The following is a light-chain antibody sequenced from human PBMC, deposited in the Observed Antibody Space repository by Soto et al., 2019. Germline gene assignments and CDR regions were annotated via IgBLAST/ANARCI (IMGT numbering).Light chain of an antibody. J-gene: IGKJ2*01. CDR2: GAS. Sequence: EFVLTQSPGALSLSPGERATLSCRASQSVRSNYLAWYQQKPGQSPRLLIYGASNRATGIPDRFSGSGSVTDFTLTISRLEPEDFAVFYCQHYGSSAYTFGQGTTLEIK. CDR1: QSVRSNY. CDR3: QHYGSSAYT. V-gene: IGKV3-20*01.